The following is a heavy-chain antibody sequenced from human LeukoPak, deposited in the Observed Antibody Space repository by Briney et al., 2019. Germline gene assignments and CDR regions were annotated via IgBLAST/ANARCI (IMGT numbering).Heavy chain of an antibody. D-gene: IGHD6-13*01. Sequence: SCKASGGTFSSYAMHWVRQAPGKGLEWAAVISYDGSNKYYADSVKGRFTISRDNSKNTLYVQMNSLRAEDTAVYYYARDGGWQELVYYFDYWGQGTLVTVSS. CDR2: ISYDGSNK. J-gene: IGHJ4*02. CDR1: GGTFSSYA. V-gene: IGHV3-30-3*01. CDR3: ARDGGWQELVYYFDY.